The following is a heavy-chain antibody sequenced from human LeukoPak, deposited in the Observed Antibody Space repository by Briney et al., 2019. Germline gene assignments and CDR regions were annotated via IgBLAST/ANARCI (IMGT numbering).Heavy chain of an antibody. J-gene: IGHJ3*02. D-gene: IGHD2-15*01. V-gene: IGHV1-69*04. CDR1: GGTFSSYA. CDR3: AEQDGDAFDI. Sequence: AASVKVSCKASGGTFSSYAISWVRQAPGQGLEWMGRIIPILGIANYAQKFQGRVTITTDESTSTAYMELSSLRSEDTAVYYCAEQDGDAFDIWGQGTMVTVSS. CDR2: IIPILGIA.